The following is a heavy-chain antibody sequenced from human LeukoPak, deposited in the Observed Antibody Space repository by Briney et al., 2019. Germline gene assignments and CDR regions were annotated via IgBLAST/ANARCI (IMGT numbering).Heavy chain of an antibody. V-gene: IGHV3-7*01. D-gene: IGHD5-24*01. CDR3: ARDRRDGYNLLDC. J-gene: IGHJ4*02. CDR2: IKQDKSEK. Sequence: SGVSLRLPCAASGFRFCNYWMRGARQATGRGVEWVANIKQDKSEKYYVDSVKGRFTISRDNDKKSLYLQMSSLRAEETAVYYCARDRRDGYNLLDCWGEGTLVTVSS. CDR1: GFRFCNYW.